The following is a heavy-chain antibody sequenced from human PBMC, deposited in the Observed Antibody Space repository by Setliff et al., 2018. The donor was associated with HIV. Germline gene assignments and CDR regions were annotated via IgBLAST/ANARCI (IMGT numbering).Heavy chain of an antibody. D-gene: IGHD5-18*01. Sequence: ASVKVSCKASGYTFTTYYIHWVRQAPGQGLEWLGVINPSGGSTSYAQKFQGRVTMTADESTSTAYMELSSLRSEDTAVYYCALPVLGGYSYGYFDYWGQGTLVTVSS. V-gene: IGHV1-46*01. J-gene: IGHJ4*02. CDR3: ALPVLGGYSYGYFDY. CDR2: INPSGGST. CDR1: GYTFTTYY.